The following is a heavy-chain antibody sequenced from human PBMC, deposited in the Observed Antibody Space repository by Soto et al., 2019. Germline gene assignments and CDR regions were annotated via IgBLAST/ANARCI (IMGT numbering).Heavy chain of an antibody. CDR3: AKMYSSGWLVGESHY. CDR1: GFTFSSYG. Sequence: GGSLRLSCAASGFTFSSYGMHWVHQAPVKGLEWVTVIAADGSDKHYADSVKGRFTISRDNSKNTLYLQMNSLRAEDTAVYYCAKMYSSGWLVGESHYWGQGTLVTVSS. D-gene: IGHD6-19*01. CDR2: IAADGSDK. J-gene: IGHJ4*02. V-gene: IGHV3-30*18.